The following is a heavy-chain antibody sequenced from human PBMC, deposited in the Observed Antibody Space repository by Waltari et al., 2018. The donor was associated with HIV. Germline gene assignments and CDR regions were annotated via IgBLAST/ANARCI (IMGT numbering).Heavy chain of an antibody. CDR1: GFVFRDNG. D-gene: IGHD7-27*01. CDR3: VWGIDKYEVIDDEGLSVDH. Sequence: QVRLLESGGGVVRPGTTLSLSCVASGFVFRDNGLHWVGQTPGKGLECQAVISYEGKHTLYGNSCKGRCAIYRDNSKATLYLHSSILTTADTGVDYCVWGIDKYEVIDDEGLSVDHWGQGTVVSV. J-gene: IGHJ4*02. CDR2: ISYEGKHT. V-gene: IGHV3-30*19.